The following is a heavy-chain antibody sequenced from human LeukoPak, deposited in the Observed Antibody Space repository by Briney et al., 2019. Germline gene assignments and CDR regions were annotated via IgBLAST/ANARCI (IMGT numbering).Heavy chain of an antibody. J-gene: IGHJ4*02. CDR3: AKDQDGSSWGFGY. CDR1: GFTFSSYA. Sequence: GGSLRLSCAASGFTFSSYAMSWVRQAPGKGLEWVSAISDSGGSTYYADSVKGRFTISRDNSKNTLYLQMNSLRAEDTAVYYCAKDQDGSSWGFGYWGQGTLVTVSS. D-gene: IGHD6-13*01. V-gene: IGHV3-23*01. CDR2: ISDSGGST.